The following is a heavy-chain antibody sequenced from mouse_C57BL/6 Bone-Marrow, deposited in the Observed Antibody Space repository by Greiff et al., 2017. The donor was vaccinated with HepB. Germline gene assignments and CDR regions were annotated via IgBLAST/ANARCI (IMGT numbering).Heavy chain of an antibody. CDR2: IDPSDSNT. CDR3: ATIYYDFPFDY. V-gene: IGHV1-50*01. CDR1: GYTFTSYW. J-gene: IGHJ2*01. D-gene: IGHD2-4*01. Sequence: QVQLKQPGAELVKPGASVKLSCKASGYTFTSYWMPWVKQRPGQGLERIGEIDPSDSNTNYNQKFKGKATLTVDTSSSTAYMQLSSLTSEDSAVYYCATIYYDFPFDYWGQGTTLTVSS.